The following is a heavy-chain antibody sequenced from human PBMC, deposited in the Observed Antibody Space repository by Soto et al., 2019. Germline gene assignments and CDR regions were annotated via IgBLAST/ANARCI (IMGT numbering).Heavy chain of an antibody. CDR3: ARGTYCSSTSCYWGMDV. CDR1: GGSFSGYY. Sequence: SETLSLTCAVYGGSFSGYYWSWIRQPPGKGLEWIGEINHSGSTNYNPSLKSRVTISVDTSKNQFSLKLSSVTAADTAVYYCARGTYCSSTSCYWGMDVWGQGTTVTAP. CDR2: INHSGST. V-gene: IGHV4-34*01. J-gene: IGHJ6*02. D-gene: IGHD2-2*01.